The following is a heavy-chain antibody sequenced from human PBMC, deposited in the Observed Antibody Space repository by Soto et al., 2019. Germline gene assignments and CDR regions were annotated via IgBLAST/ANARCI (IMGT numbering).Heavy chain of an antibody. CDR2: IYYSGST. J-gene: IGHJ5*02. CDR3: AREGRSGGSCSHSCWFDP. D-gene: IGHD2-15*01. CDR1: GGSISSGGYY. Sequence: QVQLQESGPGLVKPSQTLSLTCTVSGGSISSGGYYWSWIRQHPGKGLEWIGYIYYSGSTYYNPSLKSRVTISVDTSKNQFSLKLSSVTAADTAVYYCAREGRSGGSCSHSCWFDPWGQGTLVTVSS. V-gene: IGHV4-31*03.